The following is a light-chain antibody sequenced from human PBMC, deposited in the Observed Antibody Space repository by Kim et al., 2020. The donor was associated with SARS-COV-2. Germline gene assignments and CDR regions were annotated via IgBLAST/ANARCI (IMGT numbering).Light chain of an antibody. CDR3: SSYATSRSYV. CDR1: YNY. V-gene: IGLV2-14*03. Sequence: YNYVSWYQQYPVKAPKLMIYDVNKRPSGISNRFSGSKSGNTASLTISGLQAEDEADYYCSSYATSRSYVFGTGTKVTVL. J-gene: IGLJ1*01. CDR2: DVN.